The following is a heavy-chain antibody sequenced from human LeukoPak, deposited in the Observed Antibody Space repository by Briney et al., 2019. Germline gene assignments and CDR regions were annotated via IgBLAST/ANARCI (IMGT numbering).Heavy chain of an antibody. CDR1: GGTFSSYA. Sequence: SVKVSCKASGGTFSSYAISWVRQAPGQGLEWMGRIIPILGIANYAQKFQGRVTITADKSTSTAYMELSSLRSEDTAVYYCARRYQLLPLYYYYMGVWGIGTTVTVSS. J-gene: IGHJ6*03. D-gene: IGHD2-2*01. V-gene: IGHV1-69*04. CDR3: ARRYQLLPLYYYYMGV. CDR2: IIPILGIA.